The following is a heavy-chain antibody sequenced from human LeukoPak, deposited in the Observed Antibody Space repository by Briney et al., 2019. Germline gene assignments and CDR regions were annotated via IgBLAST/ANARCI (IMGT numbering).Heavy chain of an antibody. CDR3: ATKAYGY. V-gene: IGHV4-34*01. Sequence: SETLSLTCAVYGGSFSGYYWSWIRQPPGKGPEWIGEINHSGSTNYNPSLKSRVTISVDTSKNQFSLKLSSVTAADTAVYYCATKAYGYWGQGTLVTVSS. J-gene: IGHJ4*02. CDR2: INHSGST. D-gene: IGHD3-16*01. CDR1: GGSFSGYY.